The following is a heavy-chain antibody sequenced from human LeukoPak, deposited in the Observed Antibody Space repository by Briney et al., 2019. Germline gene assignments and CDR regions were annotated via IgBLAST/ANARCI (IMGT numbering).Heavy chain of an antibody. Sequence: AGGSPRLSCAASGFTFSSYGMHWVRQAPGKGLEWVAVIWYDGSNKYYADSVKGRFTISRDNSKNTLYLQMNSLRAEDTAVYYCALGSDSSGYYPSFDYWGQGTLVTVSS. CDR2: IWYDGSNK. D-gene: IGHD3-22*01. J-gene: IGHJ4*02. CDR1: GFTFSSYG. V-gene: IGHV3-33*01. CDR3: ALGSDSSGYYPSFDY.